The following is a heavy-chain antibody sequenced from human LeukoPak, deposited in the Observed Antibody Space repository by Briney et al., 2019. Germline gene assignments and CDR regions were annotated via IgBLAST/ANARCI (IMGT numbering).Heavy chain of an antibody. CDR1: GFTFSSYA. CDR3: AKEYDYVWGSYRIFDY. J-gene: IGHJ4*02. CDR2: ISGSGGST. V-gene: IGHV3-23*01. Sequence: GGSLRLSCAASGFTFSSYAMSWVRQAPGKGLEWVSAISGSGGSTYYADSVKGRFTISRDNSKNTLYLQMNSLRAEDTAVYYCAKEYDYVWGSYRIFDYWGQGTLVTVSS. D-gene: IGHD3-16*02.